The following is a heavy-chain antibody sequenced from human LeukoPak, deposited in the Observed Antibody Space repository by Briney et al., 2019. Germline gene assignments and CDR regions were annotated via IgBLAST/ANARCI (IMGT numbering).Heavy chain of an antibody. CDR1: GFTFSSYG. CDR3: AKDRLGALLYFDY. D-gene: IGHD1-26*01. Sequence: GGSLRLSCAASGFTFSSYGMSWVRQAPGKGLEWVSAISGSGGTTYYADSVKGRFTISRDNSMNTLYLQMNSLRAEDTAVYSCAKDRLGALLYFDYWGQGTLVTVSS. J-gene: IGHJ4*02. V-gene: IGHV3-23*01. CDR2: ISGSGGTT.